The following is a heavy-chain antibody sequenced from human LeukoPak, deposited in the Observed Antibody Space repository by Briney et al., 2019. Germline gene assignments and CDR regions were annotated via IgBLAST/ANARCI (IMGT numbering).Heavy chain of an antibody. J-gene: IGHJ5*02. Sequence: GASVKVSCKASGYTFTSYAMNWVRQAPGQGLEWMGWIDTNTGNPTYAQGFTGRFVFSLDTSVSTAYLQISSLKAEDTAVYYCARNLYWYGSGLEDTGWFDPWGQGTLVTVSS. CDR1: GYTFTSYA. CDR3: ARNLYWYGSGLEDTGWFDP. CDR2: IDTNTGNP. D-gene: IGHD3-10*01. V-gene: IGHV7-4-1*02.